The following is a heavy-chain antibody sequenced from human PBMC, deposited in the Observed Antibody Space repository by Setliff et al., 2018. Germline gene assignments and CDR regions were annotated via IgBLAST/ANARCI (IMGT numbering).Heavy chain of an antibody. CDR1: GYTFTNYG. Sequence: GASVKVSCKASGYTFTNYGVSWVRQAPGQGLEWVGWIVRLLRSANYAQKFQGRVTITTDESTAYMELTSLRSEDSAIYYCALTIQSGDFRTQYFDPWGQGTLVTVSS. CDR3: ALTIQSGDFRTQYFDP. D-gene: IGHD1-26*01. V-gene: IGHV1-69*05. J-gene: IGHJ5*02. CDR2: IVRLLRSA.